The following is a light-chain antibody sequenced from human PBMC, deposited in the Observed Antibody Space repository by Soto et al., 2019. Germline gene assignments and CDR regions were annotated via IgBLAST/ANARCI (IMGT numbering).Light chain of an antibody. CDR2: GAS. V-gene: IGKV3-20*01. CDR3: QQYNSLYT. J-gene: IGKJ2*01. CDR1: QSVSSSY. Sequence: EIVLTQSPGTLSLSPGERATLSCRASQSVSSSYLAWYQQKPGQAPRLLIYGASSRATGIPDRFSGSGSGTDFTLTSSRLEPEDFATYYCQQYNSLYTFGQGTKLEIK.